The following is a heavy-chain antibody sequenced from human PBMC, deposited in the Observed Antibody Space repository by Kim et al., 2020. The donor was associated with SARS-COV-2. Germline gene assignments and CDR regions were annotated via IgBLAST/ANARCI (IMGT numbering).Heavy chain of an antibody. J-gene: IGHJ6*02. V-gene: IGHV4-59*01. Sequence: SQTLSLTCTVSGGSISSYYWSWIRQPPGKGLEWIGYIYYSGSTNYNPSLKSRVTISVDTSKNQFSLKLSSVTAADTAVYYCARVLDTLYSPPYGMDVWGQGTTVTVSS. CDR2: IYYSGST. CDR1: GGSISSYY. CDR3: ARVLDTLYSPPYGMDV. D-gene: IGHD5-12*01.